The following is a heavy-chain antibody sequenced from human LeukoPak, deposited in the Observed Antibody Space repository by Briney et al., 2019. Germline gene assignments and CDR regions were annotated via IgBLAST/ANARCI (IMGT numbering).Heavy chain of an antibody. CDR2: ISSSGSTI. J-gene: IGHJ4*02. D-gene: IGHD2-8*01. V-gene: IGHV3-11*01. CDR1: GFTLSDYY. CDR3: ARDRNGVCYDY. Sequence: GGSLRLSCAASGFTLSDYYMSWIRQAPGKGLEWVSYISSSGSTIYYADSVKGRFTISRDDAKNSLYLQMNSLRAEDTAVYYCARDRNGVCYDYWGQGTLVTVSS.